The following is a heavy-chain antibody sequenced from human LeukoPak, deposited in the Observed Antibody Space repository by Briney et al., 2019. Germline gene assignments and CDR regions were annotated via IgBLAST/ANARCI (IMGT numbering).Heavy chain of an antibody. CDR3: ARHTLGSSGSVD. CDR2: INPDGSST. V-gene: IGHV3-74*01. CDR1: GFTFSSYW. Sequence: GGSLRLSFATSGFTFSSYWIHWAPQPPGKGLVWVSRINPDGSSTNYADSVKGRFTISRDNAKNTLYLQMNSLRAEDTAVYYCARHTLGSSGSVDWGQGTLVTVSS. D-gene: IGHD3-22*01. J-gene: IGHJ4*02.